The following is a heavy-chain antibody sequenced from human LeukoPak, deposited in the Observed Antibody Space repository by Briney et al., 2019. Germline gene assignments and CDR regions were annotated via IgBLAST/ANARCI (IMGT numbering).Heavy chain of an antibody. CDR3: ARRGWRGYSYGYPAILDY. CDR2: IYYSGST. J-gene: IGHJ4*02. Sequence: SETLSLTCNVSGGSTSNSNYYWGWIRQPPGKGLQWIGSIYYSGSTFYNPSLKSRVTISVDTSKNQFSLKLSSVTAADTAVYYCARRGWRGYSYGYPAILDYWGQGTLVTVSS. CDR1: GGSTSNSNYY. D-gene: IGHD5-18*01. V-gene: IGHV4-39*01.